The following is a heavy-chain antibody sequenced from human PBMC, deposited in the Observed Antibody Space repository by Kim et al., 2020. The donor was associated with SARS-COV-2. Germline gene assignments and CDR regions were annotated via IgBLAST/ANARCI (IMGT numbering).Heavy chain of an antibody. J-gene: IGHJ5*02. V-gene: IGHV1-3*01. CDR3: AVTTATTYWFDP. Sequence: KCSQKFQDRVTITRDTSASAAYMELNSLRSEDTAMYYCAVTTATTYWFDPWGQGTLVTVSS. D-gene: IGHD1-1*01.